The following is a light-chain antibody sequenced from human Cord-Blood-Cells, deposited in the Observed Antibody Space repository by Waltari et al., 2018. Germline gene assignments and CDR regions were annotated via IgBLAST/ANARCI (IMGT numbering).Light chain of an antibody. Sequence: DIQMTLSPSTLSASVGDRVTITCRASQCISSWLSWYQQKPGKAPKLLIYKASSLESGVPSRFSGSGSGTEFTLTISSLQPDDFATYYCQQYKSYSGTFGQWTKVEIK. V-gene: IGKV1-5*03. CDR2: KAS. CDR3: QQYKSYSGT. J-gene: IGKJ1*01. CDR1: QCISSW.